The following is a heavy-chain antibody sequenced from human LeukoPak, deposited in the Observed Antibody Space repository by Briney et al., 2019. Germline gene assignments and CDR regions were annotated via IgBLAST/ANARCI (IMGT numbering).Heavy chain of an antibody. Sequence: SETLSLTCTVSDGSISSYYWSWLRQPAGKGLEWIGRIYSSGSTNYNPSLKSRVTMSVDTSKNQFSLKLSSVTAADTAVYYCAKAGGHGQRELDFWGQGTLVTVSS. D-gene: IGHD2-8*02. CDR1: DGSISSYY. J-gene: IGHJ4*02. CDR3: AKAGGHGQRELDF. CDR2: IYSSGST. V-gene: IGHV4-4*07.